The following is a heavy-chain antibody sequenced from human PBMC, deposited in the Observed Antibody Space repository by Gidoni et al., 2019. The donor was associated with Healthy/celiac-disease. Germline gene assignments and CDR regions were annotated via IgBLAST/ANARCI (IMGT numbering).Heavy chain of an antibody. V-gene: IGHV1-18*04. CDR2: ISAYNGNT. J-gene: IGHJ4*02. Sequence: QVQLVQSGAEVKKPGAGVKGSGKASGYTFTSYGSSWVRQAPGQGIEWMGWISAYNGNTNYAQKLQGRVTMTTDTSTSTAYMELRSLRSDDTSVYYCAAGIYIVGATTGGVDFDYWGQGTLVTVSS. D-gene: IGHD1-26*01. CDR3: AAGIYIVGATTGGVDFDY. CDR1: GYTFTSYG.